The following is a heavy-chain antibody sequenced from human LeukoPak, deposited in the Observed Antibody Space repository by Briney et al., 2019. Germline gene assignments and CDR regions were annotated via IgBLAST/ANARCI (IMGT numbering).Heavy chain of an antibody. CDR2: LRGSCGGT. CDR3: AILFDSASVI. J-gene: IGHJ4*02. D-gene: IGHD1-26*01. Sequence: GGSLRLSCAASGFTFSNYAMIWVRQAPGMGLEWVSALRGSCGGTYYADSVKGRFTISRDNSRNTLYLQMNSLRAEDTAVYFCAILFDSASVIWGRGTLVTVSS. V-gene: IGHV3-23*01. CDR1: GFTFSNYA.